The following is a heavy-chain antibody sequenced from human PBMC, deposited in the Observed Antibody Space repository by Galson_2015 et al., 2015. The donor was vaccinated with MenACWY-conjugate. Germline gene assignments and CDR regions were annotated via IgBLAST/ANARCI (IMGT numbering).Heavy chain of an antibody. Sequence: QSGAEVKKPGEFLTISCQGSGDIFSTYWIAWGRQMLGKGLEWMGLIYPGDTYIRNTTSFEGQVTMSVDKSISTAYLRWSSLKASDTAMYYCTRRLIANFRDAFDFWGQGTMVTVSS. CDR2: IYPGDTYI. CDR3: TRRLIANFRDAFDF. D-gene: IGHD2-21*01. V-gene: IGHV5-51*01. J-gene: IGHJ3*01. CDR1: GDIFSTYW.